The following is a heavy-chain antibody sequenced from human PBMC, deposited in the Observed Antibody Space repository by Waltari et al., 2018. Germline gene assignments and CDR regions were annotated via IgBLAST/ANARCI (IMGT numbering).Heavy chain of an antibody. CDR2: IFHSGTT. D-gene: IGHD2-8*01. CDR3: ARGLMVPATYLIH. V-gene: IGHV4-4*09. J-gene: IGHJ4*02. CDR1: GGPTSPYY. Sequence: QVQPQESGPGLVKPSETLSLTCTVSGGPTSPYYWSWIRQPPGKGLACIGYIFHSGTTNYNPSLKIRLTISVDTSRNQFSLTLTSVTAADTAVYYCARGLMVPATYLIHWGRGALVTVSS.